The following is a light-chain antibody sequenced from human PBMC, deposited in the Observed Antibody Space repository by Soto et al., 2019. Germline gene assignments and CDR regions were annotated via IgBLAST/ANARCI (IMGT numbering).Light chain of an antibody. CDR3: QQYIRWPLT. V-gene: IGKV3-15*01. CDR2: GAS. Sequence: EIVLTQSPATLSVSPGERATLSCRASQSVSSNLAWYQQKPGQAPRLLIYGASTRATGIPARFSGSGSGTEFTLTISSLQSEDFAVYYCQQYIRWPLTFGGGTKVDI. J-gene: IGKJ4*01. CDR1: QSVSSN.